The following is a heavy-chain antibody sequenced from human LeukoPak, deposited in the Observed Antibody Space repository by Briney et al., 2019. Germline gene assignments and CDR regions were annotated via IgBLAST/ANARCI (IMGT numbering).Heavy chain of an antibody. CDR2: IYYSGST. J-gene: IGHJ4*02. Sequence: PSETLSLTCTVSDGSVSSGSYYWGWIRQPPGKGLEWIGYIYYSGSTNYNPSLKSRVTISVDTSKNQFSLKLSSVTAADTAVYYCARAAYSGSYHSDYWGQGTLVTVSS. V-gene: IGHV4-61*01. D-gene: IGHD1-26*01. CDR1: DGSVSSGSYY. CDR3: ARAAYSGSYHSDY.